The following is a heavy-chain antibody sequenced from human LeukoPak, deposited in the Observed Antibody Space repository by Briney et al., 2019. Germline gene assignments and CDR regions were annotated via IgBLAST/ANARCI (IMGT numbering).Heavy chain of an antibody. CDR3: ARRAGAYSHPYDY. Sequence: GGSLRLSCAASGFTFSSNVMSWVRQAPGKGLEWVSAISGSGDSTYYADSVKGRFTISRDNSKNTLYLQMNSLRAEDTAVYYCARRAGAYSHPYDYWGQGTLVTVSS. CDR2: ISGSGDST. CDR1: GFTFSSNV. J-gene: IGHJ4*02. V-gene: IGHV3-23*01. D-gene: IGHD4/OR15-4a*01.